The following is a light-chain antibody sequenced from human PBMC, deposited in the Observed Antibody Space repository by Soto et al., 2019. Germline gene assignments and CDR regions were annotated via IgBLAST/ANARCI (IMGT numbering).Light chain of an antibody. V-gene: IGKV1-39*01. Sequence: DIEMTQSTSSLSASVGDRVTITCRASQNIDMYLNWYQQKPGKAPRVLISGASNLQSGVPSRFSGSGSGTDFTLTISRLEPEDFAVYYCQQYGSSPTITFGQGTRLEIK. CDR3: QQYGSSPTIT. CDR2: GAS. J-gene: IGKJ5*01. CDR1: QNIDMY.